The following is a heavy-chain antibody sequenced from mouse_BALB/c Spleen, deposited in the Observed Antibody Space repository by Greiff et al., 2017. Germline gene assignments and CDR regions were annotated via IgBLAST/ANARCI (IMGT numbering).Heavy chain of an antibody. CDR3: ARGITTATSYYAMDD. V-gene: IGHV5-4*02. CDR1: GFTFSDYY. CDR2: ISDGGSYT. J-gene: IGHJ4*01. Sequence: EVQGVESGGGLVKPGGSLKLSCAASGFTFSDYYMYWVRQTPEKRLEWVATISDGGSYTYYPDSVKGRFTISRDNAKNNLYLQMSSLKSEDTAMYYGARGITTATSYYAMDDWGQGTSVTVSS. D-gene: IGHD1-2*01.